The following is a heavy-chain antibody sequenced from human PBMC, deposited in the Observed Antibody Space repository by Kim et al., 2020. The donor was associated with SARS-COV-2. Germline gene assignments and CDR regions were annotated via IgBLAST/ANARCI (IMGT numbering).Heavy chain of an antibody. Sequence: ASVKVSCKASGYTFTSYAMHWVRQAPGQRLEWMGWINAGNGNTKYSQKFQGRVTITRDTSASTAYMALSSLRSEDTAVYYCARAIAAAGPRHYWYFALWGRGTLVTVSS. CDR3: ARAIAAAGPRHYWYFAL. D-gene: IGHD6-13*01. J-gene: IGHJ2*01. CDR2: INAGNGNT. CDR1: GYTFTSYA. V-gene: IGHV1-3*01.